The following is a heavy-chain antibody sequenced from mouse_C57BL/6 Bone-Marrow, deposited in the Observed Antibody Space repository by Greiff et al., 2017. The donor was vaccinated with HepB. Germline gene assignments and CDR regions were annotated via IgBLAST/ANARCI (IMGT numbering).Heavy chain of an antibody. CDR2: IYPGDGDT. D-gene: IGHD2-1*01. J-gene: IGHJ2*01. Sequence: QVQLQQSGPELVKPGASMKISCKASGYAFSSSWMNWVKQRPGKGLEWIGRIYPGDGDTNYNGKFKGKATLTADKSSSTAYMQLSSLTSEDSAVYFCARSGYGNFFDYWGQGTTLTVSS. V-gene: IGHV1-82*01. CDR1: GYAFSSSW. CDR3: ARSGYGNFFDY.